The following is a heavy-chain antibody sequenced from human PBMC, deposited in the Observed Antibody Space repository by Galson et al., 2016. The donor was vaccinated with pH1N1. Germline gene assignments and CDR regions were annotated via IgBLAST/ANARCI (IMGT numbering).Heavy chain of an antibody. Sequence: QSGAEVKKPGESLKISCQGSGDSLTNHWIAWVRQMSGKGLEWMGIIYPGDSDTRYSQSFQGQVTISADKPINTAYLQWRNLKASDTAIYYCARVKNPNSNWNNWFDPWGQGTLVTVSS. V-gene: IGHV5-51*04. D-gene: IGHD4-11*01. CDR3: ARVKNPNSNWNNWFDP. CDR1: GDSLTNHW. CDR2: IYPGDSDT. J-gene: IGHJ5*02.